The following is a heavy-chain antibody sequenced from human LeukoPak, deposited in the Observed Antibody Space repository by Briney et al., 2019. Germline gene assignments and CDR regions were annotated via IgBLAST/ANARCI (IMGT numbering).Heavy chain of an antibody. D-gene: IGHD2-2*01. CDR2: IYYSGST. V-gene: IGHV4-59*01. Sequence: TSETLSLTCTVSGGSISSYYWSWIRQPPGKGLEWIGYIYYSGSTNYNPSLKSRVTISVDTSKNQFSLKLSSVTAADTAVYYCARSILVVPVVSHYNYGVDVWGQGTTVTVSS. CDR3: ARSILVVPVVSHYNYGVDV. CDR1: GGSISSYY. J-gene: IGHJ6*02.